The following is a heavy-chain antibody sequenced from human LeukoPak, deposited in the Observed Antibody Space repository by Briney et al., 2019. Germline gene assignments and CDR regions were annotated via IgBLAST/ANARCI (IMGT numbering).Heavy chain of an antibody. Sequence: ASVKVSCKASGYTFTSYNMHWVRQAPGQGLECMGIIKPSDGSTTYAQNFQGRVSMTRDTSTSTVYMEVSSLRSDDTAVYYCARGGGYDVFDYWGQGTLVTVSS. J-gene: IGHJ4*02. CDR1: GYTFTSYN. V-gene: IGHV1-46*01. CDR2: IKPSDGST. CDR3: ARGGGYDVFDY. D-gene: IGHD5-12*01.